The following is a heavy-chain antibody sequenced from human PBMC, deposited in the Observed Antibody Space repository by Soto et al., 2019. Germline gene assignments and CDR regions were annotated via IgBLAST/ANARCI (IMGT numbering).Heavy chain of an antibody. CDR3: AKDTDFGVVIHYYYYGMDV. CDR1: GFTFSSYA. D-gene: IGHD3-3*01. V-gene: IGHV3-23*01. J-gene: IGHJ6*02. CDR2: ISGSGGST. Sequence: GGSLILSCAASGFTFSSYAMSWVRQAPGKGLEWVSAISGSGGSTYYADSVKGRFTISRDNSKNTLYLQMNSLRAEDMAVYYCAKDTDFGVVIHYYYYGMDVWGQGTTVTVSS.